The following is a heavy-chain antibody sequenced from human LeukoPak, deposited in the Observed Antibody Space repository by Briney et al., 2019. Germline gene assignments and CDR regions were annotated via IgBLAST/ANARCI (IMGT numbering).Heavy chain of an antibody. J-gene: IGHJ3*02. CDR3: ARDGNGDYDDAFDI. CDR2: IYYSGIT. D-gene: IGHD4-17*01. CDR1: GGPIRSHY. V-gene: IGHV4-59*11. Sequence: PSETLSLTCTVSGGPIRSHYWSWIRQPPGKGLEWIGYIYYSGITNYNPSLKSRVTVSVDTSKNQLSLKVRSVTTADTAVNYCARDGNGDYDDAFDIWGQGTMVTVYS.